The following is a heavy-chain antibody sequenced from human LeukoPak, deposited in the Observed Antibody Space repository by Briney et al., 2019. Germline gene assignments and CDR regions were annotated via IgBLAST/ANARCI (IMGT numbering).Heavy chain of an antibody. CDR3: ARDSGTTGEVKFDP. D-gene: IGHD3-10*01. CDR1: GGSISSYY. Sequence: SETLSLTCIVSGGSISSYYWSWIRQPAGKGLEWIGRIYNSGSTTYNPSLKGRVTMSVDTSKNQFSLKLSSVAAADTAVYYCARDSGTTGEVKFDPWGQGTLVTVSS. CDR2: IYNSGST. J-gene: IGHJ5*02. V-gene: IGHV4-4*07.